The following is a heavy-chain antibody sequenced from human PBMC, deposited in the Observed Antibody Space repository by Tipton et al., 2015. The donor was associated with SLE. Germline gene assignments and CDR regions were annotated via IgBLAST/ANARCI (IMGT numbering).Heavy chain of an antibody. CDR1: GGSISSYY. V-gene: IGHV4-4*07. CDR2: IYTRGST. Sequence: TLSLTCTVSGGSISSYYWSWIRQPAGKGLGWIGRIYTRGSTNYNPSLKSRVTMSVDTSKNQFSLKLGSVTAADTAVYYCARAWGYSGSPDAFDIWGQGTMVTVSS. J-gene: IGHJ3*02. D-gene: IGHD1-26*01. CDR3: ARAWGYSGSPDAFDI.